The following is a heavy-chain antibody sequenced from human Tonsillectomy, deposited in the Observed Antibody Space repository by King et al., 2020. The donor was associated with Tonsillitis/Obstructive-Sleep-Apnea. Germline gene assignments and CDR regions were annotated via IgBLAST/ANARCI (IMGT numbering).Heavy chain of an antibody. J-gene: IGHJ4*02. Sequence: VQLQQWGAGLLKPSETLSLTCAVYGGSFSGYYWSWIRQPPGKGLEWIGEINDSGSTNYNPSLKSRVTISVDTSKNQFSLKLISLTAADTTVYYCARGSRDPPSTYYFDYWGQGTLVTVSS. V-gene: IGHV4-34*01. CDR3: ARGSRDPPSTYYFDY. CDR1: GGSFSGYY. CDR2: INDSGST.